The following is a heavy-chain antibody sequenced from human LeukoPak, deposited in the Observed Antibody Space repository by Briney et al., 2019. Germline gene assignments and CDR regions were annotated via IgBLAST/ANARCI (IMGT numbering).Heavy chain of an antibody. CDR3: ARGIAVAGGPDY. V-gene: IGHV1-69*02. J-gene: IGHJ4*02. D-gene: IGHD6-19*01. Sequence: SVKVSCKASGGTFSSYTISLVRQAPGQGLEWMGRIIPILGIANYAQKFQGRVTITADKSTSTAYMELSSLRSEDAAVYYCARGIAVAGGPDYWGQGTLVTVSS. CDR1: GGTFSSYT. CDR2: IIPILGIA.